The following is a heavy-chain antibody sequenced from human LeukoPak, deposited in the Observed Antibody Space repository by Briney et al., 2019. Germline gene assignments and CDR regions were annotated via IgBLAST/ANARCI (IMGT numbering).Heavy chain of an antibody. D-gene: IGHD2-2*01. CDR1: GGTFSSYA. CDR3: ARLQGNCSSTSCFDY. V-gene: IGHV1-2*02. J-gene: IGHJ4*02. CDR2: INPNSGGT. Sequence: ASVKVSCKASGGTFSSYAISWVRQAPGQGLEWMGWINPNSGGTNYAQKFQGRVTMTRDTSISTAYMELSRLRSDDTAVYYCARLQGNCSSTSCFDYWGQGTLVTVSS.